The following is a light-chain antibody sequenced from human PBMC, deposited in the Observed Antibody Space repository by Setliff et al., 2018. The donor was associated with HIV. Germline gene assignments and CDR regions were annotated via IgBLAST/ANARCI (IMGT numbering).Light chain of an antibody. V-gene: IGLV2-8*01. J-gene: IGLJ2*01. CDR2: EVS. CDR3: QSYGSDIVI. Sequence: QSALTQPPSASGSPGQSVTISCTGTSSDVGGYNYVSWYQQHPGKAPKLMIYEVSKRPSGVPDRFSGSKSGNTASLTVSGLQAEDEADYYCQSYGSDIVIFGGGTKVTV. CDR1: SSDVGGYNY.